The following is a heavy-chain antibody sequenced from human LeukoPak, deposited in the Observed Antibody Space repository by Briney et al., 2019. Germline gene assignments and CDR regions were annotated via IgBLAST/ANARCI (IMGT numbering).Heavy chain of an antibody. V-gene: IGHV3-21*04. CDR3: AKAPLAEVLEVWFDP. CDR1: AFTFNRYT. Sequence: PGGSLRLSCVASAFTFNRYTMSWVRQAPGKGLEWVSGISGSGSHTYYADSVKGRFTISRDNAQNSLYLQMNSLRAEDTALYYCAKAPLAEVLEVWFDPWGQGTLVTVSS. J-gene: IGHJ5*02. D-gene: IGHD3-3*01. CDR2: ISGSGSHT.